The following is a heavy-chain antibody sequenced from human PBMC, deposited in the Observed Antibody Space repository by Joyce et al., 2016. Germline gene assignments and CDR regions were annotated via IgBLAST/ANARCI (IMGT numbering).Heavy chain of an antibody. CDR2: INNSEVT. CDR3: ARSQWLAPLMY. J-gene: IGHJ4*02. Sequence: QVQLQQWGAGLLKPSETLSLTCAVSGGPFRGFFWTWVRQPPGKVLEWIGDINNSEVTNYNPSLKPRVTFSVDTSKNQFSLKLTSLSAADTAVYYCARSQWLAPLMYWGQGTPVTVSS. CDR1: GGPFRGFF. V-gene: IGHV4-34*01. D-gene: IGHD6-19*01.